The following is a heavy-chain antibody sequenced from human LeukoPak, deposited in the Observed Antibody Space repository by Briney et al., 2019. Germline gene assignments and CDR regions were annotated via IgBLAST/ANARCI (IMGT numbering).Heavy chain of an antibody. J-gene: IGHJ4*02. V-gene: IGHV1-69*04. Sequence: GASVKVSCKASGGTFSSYAISWLRQAPGQGLEWMGRIIPILGIANYAQKFQGRVTITADKSTSTAYMELSSLRSEDTAVYYCARIATYSSSWGLAGDYWGQGTLVTVSS. CDR2: IIPILGIA. CDR1: GGTFSSYA. D-gene: IGHD6-13*01. CDR3: ARIATYSSSWGLAGDY.